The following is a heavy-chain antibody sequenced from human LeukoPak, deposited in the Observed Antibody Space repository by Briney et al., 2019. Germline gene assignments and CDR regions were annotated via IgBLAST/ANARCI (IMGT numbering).Heavy chain of an antibody. CDR1: GGSISGYY. V-gene: IGHV4-59*03. J-gene: IGHJ5*02. Sequence: PSETLSLTCTVSGGSISGYYWSWIRQPPGKGLEWIGYIYSSGSASYNPSLISRVTMLVDTSKNQFSLTLTSVTAADTAVYYCARLHASRAEEFDPWGQGTLVTVSS. D-gene: IGHD3-16*01. CDR2: IYSSGSA. CDR3: ARLHASRAEEFDP.